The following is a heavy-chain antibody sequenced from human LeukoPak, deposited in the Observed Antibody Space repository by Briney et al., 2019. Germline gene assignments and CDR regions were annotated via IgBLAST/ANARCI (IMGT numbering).Heavy chain of an antibody. D-gene: IGHD3-10*01. J-gene: IGHJ4*02. CDR2: ISAYNGNT. V-gene: IGHV1-18*01. CDR1: GYTFTSYG. CDR3: ARVQSVLWFGELPSFDY. Sequence: ASVKVSCKASGYTFTSYGISWVRQAPGQGLEWMGWISAYNGNTNYAQKLQGRVTMTTDTSTSTAYMELRSLRSDDTAVYYCARVQSVLWFGELPSFDYWGQGTLVTVSS.